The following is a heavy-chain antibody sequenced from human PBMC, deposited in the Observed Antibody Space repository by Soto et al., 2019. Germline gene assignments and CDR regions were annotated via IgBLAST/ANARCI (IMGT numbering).Heavy chain of an antibody. CDR3: ARDVRLYYYGMDV. V-gene: IGHV4-31*02. J-gene: IGHJ6*02. CDR1: GDSISSAGYF. CDR2: IYYSGST. Sequence: SETRSRTWTVSGDSISSAGYFWTWIRQPPGKGPEWIGYIYYSGSTYYNPSLKSRVTISVDTSKNQFSLKLSSVTAADTAVYYCARDVRLYYYGMDVWGQGTTVTVSS.